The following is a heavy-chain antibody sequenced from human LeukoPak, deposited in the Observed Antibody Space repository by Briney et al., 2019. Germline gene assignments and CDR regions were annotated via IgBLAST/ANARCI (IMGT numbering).Heavy chain of an antibody. CDR3: ASRPFLYGFRTYFDN. V-gene: IGHV4-34*01. CDR1: GGSFSAFH. CDR2: MKQSGTP. Sequence: PSETLSLTCAVYGGSFSAFHWNRIRQSPAKGLEWLGEMKQSGTPRYNPSLQSRVTISVDKSKNQFSLNVRSVTAADTAVYYCASRPFLYGFRTYFDNWAQGTLVTVSS. J-gene: IGHJ4*02. D-gene: IGHD3-10*01.